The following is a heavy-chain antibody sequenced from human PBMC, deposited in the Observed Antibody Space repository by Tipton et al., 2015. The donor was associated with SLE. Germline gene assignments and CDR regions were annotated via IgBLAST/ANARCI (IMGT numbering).Heavy chain of an antibody. D-gene: IGHD4-17*01. CDR3: ARADGDVPFDY. J-gene: IGHJ4*02. CDR1: GGSISSYY. V-gene: IGHV4-59*12. CDR2: IYYTGST. Sequence: TLSLTCTVSGGSISSYYWSWIRQPPGKGLEWIGFIYYTGSTNYNPSHKSRVTMSVDTSKNQFSLKLSSVTAADTAAYYCARADGDVPFDYWGQGTLVTVSS.